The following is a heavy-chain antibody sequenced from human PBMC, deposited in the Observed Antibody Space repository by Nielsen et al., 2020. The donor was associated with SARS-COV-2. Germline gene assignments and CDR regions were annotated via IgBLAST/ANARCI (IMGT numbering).Heavy chain of an antibody. D-gene: IGHD5-18*01. CDR2: ISGSGRSI. CDR3: ARFRTATLPGAPDFDY. V-gene: IGHV3-21*04. J-gene: IGHJ4*02. Sequence: GGSLRLSCAASGFTFSRYDIHWVRQAPGKGLECISFISGSGRSIFYADSVKGRFTVSRDNAKNSLYLQMDFLRVEDTAVYYCARFRTATLPGAPDFDYWGQGTLVTVSS. CDR1: GFTFSRYD.